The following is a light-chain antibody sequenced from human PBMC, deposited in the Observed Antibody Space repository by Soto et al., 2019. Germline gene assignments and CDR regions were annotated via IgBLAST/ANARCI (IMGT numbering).Light chain of an antibody. V-gene: IGKV3-20*01. Sequence: EDVLTQSPGTLSLSPGERATLSCRASQSVSNNYLGWFQQKPGQTPRLLIFDASNRATGIPDRFSGSGPGTDFTLTISRLEPEDFAMYYCQQYANSPLPFGGGTMVE. CDR2: DAS. CDR3: QQYANSPLP. CDR1: QSVSNNY. J-gene: IGKJ4*01.